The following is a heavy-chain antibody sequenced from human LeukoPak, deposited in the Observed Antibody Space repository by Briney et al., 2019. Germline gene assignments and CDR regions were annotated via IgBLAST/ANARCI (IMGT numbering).Heavy chain of an antibody. Sequence: SETLSLTCSVSGDSISSSGYYWDWIRQPPGKGLEWIGRIYTSGSTDYNPSLKSRVTMSVDTSKNQFSLKLSSVTAADTAVYYCARCSGYYYEALDYWGQGTLVTVSS. V-gene: IGHV4-39*07. CDR1: GDSISSSGYY. CDR2: IYTSGST. J-gene: IGHJ4*02. D-gene: IGHD3-22*01. CDR3: ARCSGYYYEALDY.